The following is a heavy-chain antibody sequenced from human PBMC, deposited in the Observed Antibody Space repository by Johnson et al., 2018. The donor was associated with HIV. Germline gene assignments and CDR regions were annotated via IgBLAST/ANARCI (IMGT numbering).Heavy chain of an antibody. CDR3: AREDPGEFHGYGGDGFDI. CDR1: GFTFDDYG. CDR2: MNWNGDST. V-gene: IGHV3-20*04. J-gene: IGHJ3*02. D-gene: IGHD3-16*01. Sequence: VQLVESGGGVVRPGGSLRLSCAASGFTFDDYGMSWVRQAPGEGLEWVSGMNWNGDSTGYGDFVKGRFTISRDNAKNALYLQMNSLRAEDTALYYCAREDPGEFHGYGGDGFDIWGQGTMVTVAS.